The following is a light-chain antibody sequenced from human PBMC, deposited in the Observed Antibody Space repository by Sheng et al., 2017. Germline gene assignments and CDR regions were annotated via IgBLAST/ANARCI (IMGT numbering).Light chain of an antibody. CDR3: ISYTTSGTRI. Sequence: QSALTQPASVSGSPGQSITISCTGTYSDIGNFNYVSWYQQHPGKGPKLIIYDVSHRPSGVSHRFSGSKSGDTASLAISGLQPEDEADYFCISYTTSGTRIFGTGTKVTVL. V-gene: IGLV2-14*01. J-gene: IGLJ1*01. CDR2: DVS. CDR1: YSDIGNFNY.